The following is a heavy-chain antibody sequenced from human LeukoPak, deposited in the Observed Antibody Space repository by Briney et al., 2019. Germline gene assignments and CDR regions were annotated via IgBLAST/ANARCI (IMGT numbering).Heavy chain of an antibody. V-gene: IGHV3-23*01. J-gene: IGHJ6*03. CDR2: ISGSGGST. D-gene: IGHD3/OR15-3a*01. CDR1: GFTFSSYA. CDR3: AEIVIFKYYYYMDV. Sequence: GGSLRLSCAASGFTFSSYAMSWVRQAPGKGLEWVSAISGSGGSTYYADSVKGRFTISRDNSKNTLYLQMNSLRAEDTAVYYCAEIVIFKYYYYMDVWGKGTTVTVSS.